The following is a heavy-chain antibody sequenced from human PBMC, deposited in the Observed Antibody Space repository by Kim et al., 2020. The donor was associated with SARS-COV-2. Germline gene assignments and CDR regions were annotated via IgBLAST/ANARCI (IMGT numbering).Heavy chain of an antibody. V-gene: IGHV3-30*02. CDR3: EYGSGNL. CDR2: DGSNK. D-gene: IGHD3-10*01. Sequence: DGSNKYCADSVKGRFTISRDNSKNTLYLQMNSLRAEDTAVYYCEYGSGNLGGQGTLVTVSS. J-gene: IGHJ4*02.